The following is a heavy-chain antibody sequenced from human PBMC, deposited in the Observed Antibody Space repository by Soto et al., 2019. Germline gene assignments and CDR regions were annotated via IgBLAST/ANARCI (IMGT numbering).Heavy chain of an antibody. CDR1: GYTFTGYY. D-gene: IGHD1-26*01. CDR3: ARETTPSGSYGASDAFDI. V-gene: IGHV1-2*04. J-gene: IGHJ3*02. Sequence: ASVKVSCKASGYTFTGYYIHWVRQAPGQGLEWMGWINPNSGGTNYAQKFQGWVTMTRDTSISTAYMELSRLRSDDTAVYYCARETTPSGSYGASDAFDIWGQGTMITFSS. CDR2: INPNSGGT.